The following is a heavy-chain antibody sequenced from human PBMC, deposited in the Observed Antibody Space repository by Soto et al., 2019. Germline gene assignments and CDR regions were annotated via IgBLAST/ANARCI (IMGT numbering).Heavy chain of an antibody. D-gene: IGHD5-18*01. CDR1: GGTFSSSA. J-gene: IGHJ4*02. V-gene: IGHV1-69*06. CDR3: ATLGGTAMVKIDY. CDR2: IIPIFGTA. Sequence: QVQLVQSGAAVTKPGASVKVSCQASGGTFSSSAISWVRQAPGQGLEWMGGIIPIFGTANYAQKFQGRVTITADKSTSTAYMELSSLRSEDTAGDYCATLGGTAMVKIDYWVQGTLVTVSS.